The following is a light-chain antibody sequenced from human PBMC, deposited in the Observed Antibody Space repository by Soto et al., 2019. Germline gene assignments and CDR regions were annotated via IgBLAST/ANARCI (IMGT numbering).Light chain of an antibody. CDR2: GAS. CDR1: QTVSSNS. Sequence: ENVLTQSPGTLSLSPGERATLSCRASQTVSSNSLAWYQQKPGQAPRFLIYGASHRAIGIPDRFSGSGSGTDFTLTISRLEPGDFAVYYCLQYANSPFTVGPGTKVDIK. CDR3: LQYANSPFT. J-gene: IGKJ3*01. V-gene: IGKV3-20*01.